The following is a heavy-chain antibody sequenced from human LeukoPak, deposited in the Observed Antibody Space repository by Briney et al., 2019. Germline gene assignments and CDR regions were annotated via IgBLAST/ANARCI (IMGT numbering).Heavy chain of an antibody. CDR1: GGSISSSSYY. Sequence: SETLSLTCTVSGGSISSSSYYWGWIRQPPGKGLEWIGSIYYSGSTYYNPSLKSRVTISVDTSKNQFSLKLSSVTAADTAVYHCARAPDYGDYLRGTAWGQGTLVTVSS. J-gene: IGHJ5*02. CDR3: ARAPDYGDYLRGTA. D-gene: IGHD4-17*01. CDR2: IYYSGST. V-gene: IGHV4-39*07.